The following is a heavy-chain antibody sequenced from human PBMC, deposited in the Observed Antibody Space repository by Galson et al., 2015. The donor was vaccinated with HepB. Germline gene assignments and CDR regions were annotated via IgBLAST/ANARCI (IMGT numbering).Heavy chain of an antibody. CDR1: GFTFSRYG. CDR2: ISGGGGET. D-gene: IGHD4-11*01. CDR3: AKGEGYSSVNSIDY. J-gene: IGHJ4*02. Sequence: SLRLSCAASGFTFSRYGMSWVRQAPGKGLEWISFISGGGGETYYVDSVKGRFAISRDNSKNTLYLQMNSLRAEDTAVYYCAKGEGYSSVNSIDYWGQGTLVTVSS. V-gene: IGHV3-23*01.